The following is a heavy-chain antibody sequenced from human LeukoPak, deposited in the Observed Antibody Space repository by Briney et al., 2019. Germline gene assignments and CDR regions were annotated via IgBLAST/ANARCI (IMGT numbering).Heavy chain of an antibody. CDR3: ARGVDDYGDYVYFDY. CDR2: IYTSGST. CDR1: GGSISSYY. V-gene: IGHV4-4*07. J-gene: IGHJ4*02. Sequence: SETLSLTCTVSGGSISSYYWSWIRQPAGKGLEWIGRIYTSGSTNYNPSLKSRVTTSVDTSKNQFSLKLSSVTAADTAVYYCARGVDDYGDYVYFDYWGQGTLVTVSS. D-gene: IGHD4-17*01.